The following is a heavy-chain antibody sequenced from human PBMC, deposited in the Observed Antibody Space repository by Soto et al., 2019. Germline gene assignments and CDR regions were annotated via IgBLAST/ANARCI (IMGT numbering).Heavy chain of an antibody. D-gene: IGHD2-2*01. J-gene: IGHJ3*01. V-gene: IGHV3-21*01. CDR1: GFTFTNFS. Sequence: GGSLRLSCAASGFTFTNFSMIWVRQAPGKGLEWVSAISSSGTYIYYADSLKSRFTTSRDNARNSLFLQMNSLRAEDTAVYYCATGYCSSTNCYALDVWG. CDR2: ISSSGTYI. CDR3: ATGYCSSTNCYALDV.